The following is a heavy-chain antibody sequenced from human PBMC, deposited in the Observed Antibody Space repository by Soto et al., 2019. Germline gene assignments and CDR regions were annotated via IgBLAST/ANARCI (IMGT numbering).Heavy chain of an antibody. D-gene: IGHD6-25*01. V-gene: IGHV3-33*01. CDR2: IWYDGSNE. Sequence: GWSLRLSCASSVFTFIRHGMHWVRQAPGKGLEWVAIIWYDGSNEYYADSVRGRFTISRDNSKNTLYLQMSSLRVDDTAAYYCARDYTSTGYGLVYWGQGALVTVSS. CDR1: VFTFIRHG. CDR3: ARDYTSTGYGLVY. J-gene: IGHJ4*02.